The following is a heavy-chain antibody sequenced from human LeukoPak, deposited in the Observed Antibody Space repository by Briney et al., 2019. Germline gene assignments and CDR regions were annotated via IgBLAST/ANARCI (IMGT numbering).Heavy chain of an antibody. CDR2: INHSGST. CDR1: GGSFSGYY. D-gene: IGHD2-15*01. CDR3: ARVAGYCSGGSCRTRFDP. J-gene: IGHJ5*02. V-gene: IGHV4-34*01. Sequence: SETLSLTCAVYGGSFSGYYWSWIRQPPGKGLEWIGEINHSGSTNYNPSLKSRVTISVDTSKNQFSLKLSSMTAADTAVYYCARVAGYCSGGSCRTRFDPWGQGTLVTVSS.